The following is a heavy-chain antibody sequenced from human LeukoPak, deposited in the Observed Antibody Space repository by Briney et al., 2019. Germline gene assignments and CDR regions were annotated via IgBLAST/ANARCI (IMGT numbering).Heavy chain of an antibody. D-gene: IGHD1-26*01. CDR3: ARDGGMGSGSYEYAFDI. V-gene: IGHV4-31*03. J-gene: IGHJ3*02. Sequence: SETLSLTCTVSGGSISSGGYYWSWIRQHPGKGLEWIGYIYYSGSTYYNPSLKSRVTISVDTSKNQFSLKLSSVTAADTAVYYCARDGGMGSGSYEYAFDIWGQGTMATVSS. CDR2: IYYSGST. CDR1: GGSISSGGYY.